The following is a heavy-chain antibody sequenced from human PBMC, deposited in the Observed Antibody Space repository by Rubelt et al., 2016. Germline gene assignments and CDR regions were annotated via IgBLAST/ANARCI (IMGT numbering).Heavy chain of an antibody. Sequence: QVQLVQSGAEVKKPGASVKVSCKASGYTFTSYGISWVRQAPGQGLEWMGWISAYDGNTNSAPKLQGRITMTTDTSTSTAYMELRSVRADDTAVYFCARDQLALYAFDIWGQGTMVTVSS. CDR1: GYTFTSYG. CDR3: ARDQLALYAFDI. D-gene: IGHD1-1*01. V-gene: IGHV1-18*01. J-gene: IGHJ3*02. CDR2: ISAYDGNT.